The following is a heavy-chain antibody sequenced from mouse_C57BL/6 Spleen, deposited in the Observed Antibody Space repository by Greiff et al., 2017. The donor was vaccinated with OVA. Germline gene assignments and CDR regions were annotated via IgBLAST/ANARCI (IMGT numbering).Heavy chain of an antibody. J-gene: IGHJ4*01. CDR3: ARQGRYDYDAYAMDY. Sequence: EVKLVESGGDLVKPGGSLKLSCAASGFTFSSYGMSWVRQTPDKRLEWVATISSGGSYTYYPDSVKGRFTISRDNAKNTLYLQMSSLKSEDTAMYYCARQGRYDYDAYAMDYWGQGTSVTVSS. CDR2: ISSGGSYT. CDR1: GFTFSSYG. D-gene: IGHD2-4*01. V-gene: IGHV5-6*01.